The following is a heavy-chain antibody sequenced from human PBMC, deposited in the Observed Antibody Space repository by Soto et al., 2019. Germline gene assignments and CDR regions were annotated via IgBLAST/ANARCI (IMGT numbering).Heavy chain of an antibody. CDR2: ISPGGDRI. D-gene: IGHD6-19*01. J-gene: IGHJ4*02. V-gene: IGHV3-48*02. CDR3: TKSADSAGWGVDF. CDR1: GFTFSNYW. Sequence: GGSLRLSCAASGFTFSNYWMNWVRQAPGKGLEWVSYISPGGDRIYYAESLKGRITISRDNARNSLSLQMNILSDEDTAVYYCTKSADSAGWGVDFWGQGTLVTVSS.